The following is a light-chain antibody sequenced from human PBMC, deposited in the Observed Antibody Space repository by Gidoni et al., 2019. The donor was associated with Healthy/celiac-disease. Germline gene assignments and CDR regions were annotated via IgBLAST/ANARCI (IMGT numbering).Light chain of an antibody. CDR1: QSVLYSSNDKNY. CDR2: WAS. J-gene: IGKJ4*01. Sequence: IVMTQSPYSLAASLGERATINCKSSQSVLYSSNDKNYLAWYQQKPAQPPKLLIYWASTRESGVPDRFSGSGSGTDFTLTISSLQAEDVAVYYCQQYYSTLLLTFGGGTKVEIK. CDR3: QQYYSTLLLT. V-gene: IGKV4-1*01.